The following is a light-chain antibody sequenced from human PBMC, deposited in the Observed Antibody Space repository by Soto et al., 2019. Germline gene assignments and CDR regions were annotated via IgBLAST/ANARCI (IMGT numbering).Light chain of an antibody. V-gene: IGKV3-15*01. CDR2: DAS. Sequence: VITQSPASLPASPGERVTLSCRASQNIRSSLAWYQQRPGQAPRLLIYDASTRATGIPPRFSGGGSGTEFTVTISSLQSEDFAIYYCQQYGIWPPYTFGQGTKVDIK. J-gene: IGKJ2*01. CDR3: QQYGIWPPYT. CDR1: QNIRSS.